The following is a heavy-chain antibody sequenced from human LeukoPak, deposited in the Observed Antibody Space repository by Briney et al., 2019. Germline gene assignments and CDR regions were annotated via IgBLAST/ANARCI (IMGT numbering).Heavy chain of an antibody. CDR2: IYYSGST. Sequence: PSETLSLTCTVSGGYISSGGYYWSWIRQHPGKGLEWIGYIYYSGSTYYNPSLKSRVTISVDTSKNQFSLKLSSVTAADTAVYYCARGTTYYYDSSGLMPYYFDYWGQGTLVTVSS. V-gene: IGHV4-31*03. CDR1: GGYISSGGYY. D-gene: IGHD3-22*01. J-gene: IGHJ4*02. CDR3: ARGTTYYYDSSGLMPYYFDY.